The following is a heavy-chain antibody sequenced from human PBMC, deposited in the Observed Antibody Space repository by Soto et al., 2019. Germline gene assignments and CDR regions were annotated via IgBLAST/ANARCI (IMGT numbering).Heavy chain of an antibody. V-gene: IGHV5-51*01. D-gene: IGHD2-21*02. CDR1: GYSFTSYW. Sequence: PGESLKISCKGSGYSFTSYWIGWVRQMPGKGLEWMGIIYPGDSDTRYSPSFQGQVTISADKSISTAYLQWSSLKASDTAMYYCARHYKYCGGDCYSLFDYWGQGTLVTVSS. J-gene: IGHJ4*02. CDR2: IYPGDSDT. CDR3: ARHYKYCGGDCYSLFDY.